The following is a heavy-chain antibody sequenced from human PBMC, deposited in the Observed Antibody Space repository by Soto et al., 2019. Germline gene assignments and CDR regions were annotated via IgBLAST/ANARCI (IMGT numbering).Heavy chain of an antibody. CDR3: ARDGSEYCSSTRCYAA. Sequence: GGSLRLSCAASGFTFSSYSMNWVRQAPGKGLEWVSYIGDSSNIIYYADSVKGRFTISRDNAKNSLYLQMNSLRAEDTAVYYCARDGSEYCSSTRCYAAWGQGTLVTVYS. J-gene: IGHJ5*02. V-gene: IGHV3-48*01. D-gene: IGHD2-2*01. CDR1: GFTFSSYS. CDR2: IGDSSNII.